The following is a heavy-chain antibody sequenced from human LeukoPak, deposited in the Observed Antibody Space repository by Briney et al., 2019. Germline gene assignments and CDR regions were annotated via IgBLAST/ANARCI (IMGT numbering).Heavy chain of an antibody. J-gene: IGHJ3*02. CDR3: ARPLIHDGAFDI. CDR2: IYTSGST. V-gene: IGHV4-4*07. D-gene: IGHD1-1*01. CDR1: GGSISNYY. Sequence: SETLSLTCTVSGGSISNYYWSWIRQPAGKGLEWIGRIYTSGSTNYNPSLKSRVTMSVDTSKNQFSLKLSSVTAADTAAYYCARPLIHDGAFDIWGQGTMVTVSS.